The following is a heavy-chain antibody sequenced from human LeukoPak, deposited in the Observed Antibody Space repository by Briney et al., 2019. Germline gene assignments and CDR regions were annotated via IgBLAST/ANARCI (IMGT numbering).Heavy chain of an antibody. V-gene: IGHV4-39*01. CDR3: ARQDVVVPAAISLGGWFDP. D-gene: IGHD2-2*02. Sequence: SETLSLTCTVSGGSISSSSYYWGWIRQPPGKGLEWIGSIYYSGSTYYNPSLKSRVTISVDTSKNQFSLKLSSVTAADTAVYYCARQDVVVPAAISLGGWFDPWGQGTLVTVSS. CDR2: IYYSGST. CDR1: GGSISSSSYY. J-gene: IGHJ5*02.